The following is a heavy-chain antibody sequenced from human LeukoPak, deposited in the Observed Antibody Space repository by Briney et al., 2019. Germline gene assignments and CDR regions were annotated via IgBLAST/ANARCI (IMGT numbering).Heavy chain of an antibody. CDR2: ISGGGYST. Sequence: GGSLRLSCAASGFTFSSYAMSWVRQAPGPGLEWVSVISGGGYSTYYAASVKGRFTISRDNSKNTLYLQMNSLRAEDTAVYYCAKGPSDIVVSYYGMDVWGQGTTVTVSS. D-gene: IGHD5-12*01. V-gene: IGHV3-23*01. CDR3: AKGPSDIVVSYYGMDV. CDR1: GFTFSSYA. J-gene: IGHJ6*02.